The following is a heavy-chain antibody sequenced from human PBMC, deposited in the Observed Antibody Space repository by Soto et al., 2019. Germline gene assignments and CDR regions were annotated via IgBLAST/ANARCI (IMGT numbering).Heavy chain of an antibody. Sequence: GGSLRLSCAASGFTFSSYWMRWVRQAPGKGLVWVARINSGGGTTTYADSVKGRFTISRDNAKNTLYLQMNGLRAEDTAIYYCARWFTYGNFDYFDYWGQGSQVTVSS. CDR1: GFTFSSYW. CDR3: ARWFTYGNFDYFDY. J-gene: IGHJ4*02. D-gene: IGHD3-10*01. V-gene: IGHV3-74*01. CDR2: INSGGGTT.